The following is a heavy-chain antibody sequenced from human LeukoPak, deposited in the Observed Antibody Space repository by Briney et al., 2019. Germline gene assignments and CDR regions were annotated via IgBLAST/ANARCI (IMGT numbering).Heavy chain of an antibody. D-gene: IGHD3-10*01. J-gene: IGHJ6*03. CDR2: ITWDATGT. Sequence: GGSLRLSCAASGFTFSNYAMQWVRQAPGKGLEWVSLITWDATGTYYADSVKGRFTISRDNSKNSLSLQMNSLRPEDTALYYCAKERRGYYMDVWGKGTTVTVSS. CDR1: GFTFSNYA. CDR3: AKERRGYYMDV. V-gene: IGHV3-43D*04.